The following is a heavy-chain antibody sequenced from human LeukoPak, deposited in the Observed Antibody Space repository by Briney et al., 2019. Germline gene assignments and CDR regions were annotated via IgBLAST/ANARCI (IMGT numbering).Heavy chain of an antibody. Sequence: VPSGKVSCKASGYTFTGYYMHWVRQAPGQGLEWMGWINPNSGGTNYVQKFQGRVTMPRDTPRSTAYRELGRQRTEDTALYDCAGRAVASSSYASVYYYCMDVWGKGTTVTVSS. CDR3: AGRAVASSSYASVYYYCMDV. J-gene: IGHJ6*03. V-gene: IGHV1-2*02. CDR2: INPNSGGT. D-gene: IGHD6-13*01. CDR1: GYTFTGYY.